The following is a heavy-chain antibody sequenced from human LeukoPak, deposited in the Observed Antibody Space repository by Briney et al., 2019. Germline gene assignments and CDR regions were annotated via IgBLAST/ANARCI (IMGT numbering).Heavy chain of an antibody. CDR2: ISNSGSII. CDR1: GFTFSDYY. Sequence: GGPLTLSCAASGFTFSDYYMFWIRQAPGKGLEGVSYISNSGSIIYYADSVKGRFTVSRDNAKDSLYLQMNSLRAEDTAVYYCARAVSADTAMVYFDYWGQGTLVTVSS. J-gene: IGHJ4*02. CDR3: ARAVSADTAMVYFDY. D-gene: IGHD5-18*01. V-gene: IGHV3-11*01.